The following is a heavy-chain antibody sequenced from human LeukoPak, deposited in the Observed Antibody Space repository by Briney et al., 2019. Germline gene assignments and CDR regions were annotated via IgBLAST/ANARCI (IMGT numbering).Heavy chain of an antibody. CDR1: GGSISSYY. CDR3: ARDIKQQLANWFDP. D-gene: IGHD6-13*01. V-gene: IGHV4-4*07. J-gene: IGHJ5*02. CDR2: TYTSGST. Sequence: SETLSLTCTVSGGSISSYYWSWIRQPAGKGLEWIGRTYTSGSTNYNPSLKSRVTMSVDTSKNQFSLKLSSVTAADTAVYYCARDIKQQLANWFDPWGQGTLVTVSS.